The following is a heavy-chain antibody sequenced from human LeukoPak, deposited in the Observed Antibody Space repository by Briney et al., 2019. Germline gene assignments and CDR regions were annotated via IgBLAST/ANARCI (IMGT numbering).Heavy chain of an antibody. J-gene: IGHJ3*02. Sequence: GGSLRLSCTASGFTLSTSWMSWVRQAPGQGLEWVANIKQDGSEKHYVDSVKDRFTISRDNAKNSLSLQMNSLRAEDTAIYYCARSPWRDPFDIWGQGTMVTVSS. D-gene: IGHD3-3*01. CDR2: IKQDGSEK. V-gene: IGHV3-7*03. CDR3: ARSPWRDPFDI. CDR1: GFTLSTSW.